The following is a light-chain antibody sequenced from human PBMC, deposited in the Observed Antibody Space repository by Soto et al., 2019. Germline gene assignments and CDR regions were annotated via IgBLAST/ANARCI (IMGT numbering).Light chain of an antibody. Sequence: VFTQSPSTLSLSPGDTATLACRATHSLRNYLAWYQQKLGQAPRLLIYDASKRATGIPARFSGSGSGTEFTLTISGLQSEDFAVYYCQQYNNWPPWTFGQGTKVDI. CDR1: HSLRNY. CDR3: QQYNNWPPWT. V-gene: IGKV3D-15*01. CDR2: DAS. J-gene: IGKJ1*01.